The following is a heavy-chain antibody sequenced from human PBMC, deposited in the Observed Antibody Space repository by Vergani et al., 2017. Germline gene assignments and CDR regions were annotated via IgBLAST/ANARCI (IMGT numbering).Heavy chain of an antibody. J-gene: IGHJ4*02. CDR3: AKEPLRFLDTGPD. D-gene: IGHD3-3*01. CDR2: ISYDGSNK. CDR1: GFTFSSYG. Sequence: QVQLVESGGGVVQPGRSLRLSCAASGFTFSSYGMHWVRQAPGKGLEWVAVISYDGSNKYYADSVKGRFTISRDNSKNTLYLQMNSLRAEDTAVYYCAKEPLRFLDTGPDWGQGTLVTVSS. V-gene: IGHV3-30*18.